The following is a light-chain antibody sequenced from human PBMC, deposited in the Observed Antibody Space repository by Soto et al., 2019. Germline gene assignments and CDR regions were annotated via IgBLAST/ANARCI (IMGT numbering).Light chain of an antibody. V-gene: IGLV1-51*01. J-gene: IGLJ3*02. CDR3: GTWDSSLSAWV. CDR1: SSNIGNNY. Sequence: QSVLTQPPSVSAAPGRKVTISCSGSSSNIGNNYVSWYQQFPGTAPQLLIYDNNKRPSGIPDRFSGSKSGTSATLGITGLRTGDEADYYCGTWDSSLSAWVFGGGTKVTVL. CDR2: DNN.